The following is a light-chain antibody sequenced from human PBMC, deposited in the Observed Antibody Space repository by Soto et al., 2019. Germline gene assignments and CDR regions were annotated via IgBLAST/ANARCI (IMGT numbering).Light chain of an antibody. J-gene: IGLJ2*01. CDR2: SNN. CDR3: AAWDDSLNGVL. Sequence: QSVLTQPPSASGTPGQRVTISCSGSSSNIGSNTVNWYQQVPGTAPKLLIYSNNHRPSGVPDRFSGSKSGTSASLAISGLQSEDEADYYCAAWDDSLNGVLFGGGTKLTVL. V-gene: IGLV1-44*01. CDR1: SSNIGSNT.